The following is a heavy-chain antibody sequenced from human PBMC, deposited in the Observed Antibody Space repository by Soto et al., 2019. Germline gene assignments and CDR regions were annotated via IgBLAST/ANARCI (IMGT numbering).Heavy chain of an antibody. D-gene: IGHD3-16*01. Sequence: GGSLRLSCVASGFPFSSYAMSCVRQTPGKGLEWVSGISGSGGLTYYADSVKGRFTISRDNSNNTLSLQMDILRVEDTAVYFCAKGGYYSLFDIWGQGTMVTVSS. CDR2: ISGSGGLT. CDR1: GFPFSSYA. CDR3: AKGGYYSLFDI. J-gene: IGHJ3*02. V-gene: IGHV3-23*01.